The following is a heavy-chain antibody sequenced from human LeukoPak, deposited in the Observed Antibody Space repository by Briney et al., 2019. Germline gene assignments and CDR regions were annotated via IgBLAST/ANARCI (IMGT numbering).Heavy chain of an antibody. D-gene: IGHD3-10*01. CDR2: VSGSGGST. J-gene: IGHJ4*02. V-gene: IGHV3-23*01. CDR3: AKVGSPSSKIYYYGSGSYRGIPFHY. CDR1: GFTFSNYA. Sequence: GGSLRLSCAVSGFTFSNYAMRWVRQAPGKGLEWVSVVSGSGGSTYYADSVKGRFTISRDNSKNTLYLQMNSLRAEDTAVYYCAKVGSPSSKIYYYGSGSYRGIPFHYWGQGTLVTVSS.